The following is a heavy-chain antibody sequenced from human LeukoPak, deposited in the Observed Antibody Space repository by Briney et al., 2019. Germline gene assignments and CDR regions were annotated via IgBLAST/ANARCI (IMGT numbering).Heavy chain of an antibody. V-gene: IGHV4-4*02. CDR3: ARHSRSGYGDYESAFDI. Sequence: PSGTLSLTCGVSGGSITSTNWWSWVRQPPGQGLEWIGEVSLSGLTNYNPSLSSRIIMALDTSKNQFSLKLRSVTAADTAVYYCARHSRSGYGDYESAFDIWGQGTMVTVSS. J-gene: IGHJ3*02. CDR1: GGSITSTNW. D-gene: IGHD5-12*01. CDR2: VSLSGLT.